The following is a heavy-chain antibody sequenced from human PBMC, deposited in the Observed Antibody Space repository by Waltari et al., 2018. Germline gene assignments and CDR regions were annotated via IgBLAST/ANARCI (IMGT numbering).Heavy chain of an antibody. CDR1: GYTFTSHY. J-gene: IGHJ4*02. Sequence: QVQLVQSGAEVKKPGASVKVSCKASGYTFTSHYLHWVRQAPGQGLEWMGMINPASGSTIYTQKFQGTVTMTRDRSTTTVYLDLNSLRSEDTAVYYCTRDLMGDVGNYWGQGTLVTVSS. V-gene: IGHV1-46*01. CDR3: TRDLMGDVGNY. CDR2: INPASGST. D-gene: IGHD2-8*01.